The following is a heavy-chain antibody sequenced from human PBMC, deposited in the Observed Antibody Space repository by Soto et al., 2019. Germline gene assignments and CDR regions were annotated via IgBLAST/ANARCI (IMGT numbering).Heavy chain of an antibody. CDR3: ARASQGIDSSGYYYGVNWFDP. CDR2: IIPIFGTA. CDR1: GGTFSSYA. D-gene: IGHD3-22*01. Sequence: GASVKVSCKASGGTFSSYAISWVRQAPVQGPEWMGVIIPIFGTANYAQKFQGRVTITADESTSTAYMELSSLRSEDTAVYYCARASQGIDSSGYYYGVNWFDPWGQGTLVTVSS. V-gene: IGHV1-69*13. J-gene: IGHJ5*02.